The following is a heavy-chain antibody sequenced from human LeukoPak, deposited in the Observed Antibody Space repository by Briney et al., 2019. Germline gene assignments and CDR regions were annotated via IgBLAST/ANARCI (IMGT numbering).Heavy chain of an antibody. J-gene: IGHJ4*02. CDR2: LYYSGST. V-gene: IGHV4-39*01. Sequence: PSETLSLTCTVSGGSISSSNYYWGWIRQPPGKGLEWIGSLYYSGSTYYNPSLKSRVSISVDTSKNQFSLKLSSVTGADTAVYNCARAVDRSTSCYDYWGQGTLVTVSS. D-gene: IGHD5-12*01. CDR1: GGSISSSNYY. CDR3: ARAVDRSTSCYDY.